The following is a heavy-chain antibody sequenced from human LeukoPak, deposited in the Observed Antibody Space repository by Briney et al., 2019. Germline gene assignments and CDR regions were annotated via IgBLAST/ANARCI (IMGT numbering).Heavy chain of an antibody. J-gene: IGHJ4*02. CDR2: IKQDGSEK. Sequence: GGSLRLSCAASGFTFSSYWMSWVRQAPGKGLEWGANIKQDGSEKYYVDSVKGRFTISRDNAKNSLYLQMNSLRAEDTAVYYCARVELRNARFGELLLFDHWGQGTLVTVSS. CDR3: ARVELRNARFGELLLFDH. D-gene: IGHD3-10*01. CDR1: GFTFSSYW. V-gene: IGHV3-7*03.